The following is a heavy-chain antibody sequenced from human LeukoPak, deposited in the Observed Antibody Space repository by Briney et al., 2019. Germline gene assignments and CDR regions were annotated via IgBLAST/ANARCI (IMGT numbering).Heavy chain of an antibody. CDR3: ARDHYQQRRVSVGLDY. Sequence: GGSLRLSCAASGFTFSSYSMNWVRQAPGKGLEWVSYISSSSSTIYYADSVKGRFTISRDNAKNSLYLQMNSLRAEDTAVYYCARDHYQQRRVSVGLDYWGQGTLVTVSS. J-gene: IGHJ4*02. CDR1: GFTFSSYS. V-gene: IGHV3-48*01. D-gene: IGHD2-2*01. CDR2: ISSSSSTI.